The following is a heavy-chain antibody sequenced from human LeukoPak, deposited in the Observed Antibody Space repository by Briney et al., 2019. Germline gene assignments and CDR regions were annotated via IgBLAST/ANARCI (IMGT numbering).Heavy chain of an antibody. J-gene: IGHJ4*02. V-gene: IGHV3-30*03. D-gene: IGHD3-22*01. Sequence: GRSLRLSCAASGFTFSSYGMHWVRQAPGKGLEWVAVTSYDGSNKYYADSVKGRFTISRDNSKNTLYLQMNSLRAEDTAVYYCARDRSSGYGIDYWGQGTLVTVSS. CDR1: GFTFSSYG. CDR2: TSYDGSNK. CDR3: ARDRSSGYGIDY.